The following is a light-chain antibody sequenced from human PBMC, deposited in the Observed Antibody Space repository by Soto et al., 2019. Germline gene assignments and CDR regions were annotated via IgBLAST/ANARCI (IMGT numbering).Light chain of an antibody. CDR3: QNCHSAAFT. J-gene: IGKJ3*01. CDR1: QGISNY. CDR2: AAS. Sequence: DIQMTQSPSSLSASVGDRVTITCRARQGISNYLAWYQQRPGKVPQLLIYAASTLQSGVPSRFSGSGSGTDFTLTISSLQPEDVATYYCQNCHSAAFTFGPGTKVDIK. V-gene: IGKV1-27*01.